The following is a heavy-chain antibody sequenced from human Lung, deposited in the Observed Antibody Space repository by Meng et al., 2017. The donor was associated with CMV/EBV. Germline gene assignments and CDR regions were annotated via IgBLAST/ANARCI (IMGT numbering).Heavy chain of an antibody. D-gene: IGHD3-16*01. CDR3: ARIGTRTRRIATPRPRVHNYGDY. V-gene: IGHV3-21*01. J-gene: IGHJ4*02. CDR2: ISSSNSSR. Sequence: GGSLRLXXGGSGFTFSSYDMSWVRQAPGKGLEWVSSISSSNSSRYYRDSVKGRFTISRDNAKNSLFLQMNSLRAEDTAVYYCARIGTRTRRIATPRPRVHNYGDYWGQGTLVTVSS. CDR1: GFTFSSYD.